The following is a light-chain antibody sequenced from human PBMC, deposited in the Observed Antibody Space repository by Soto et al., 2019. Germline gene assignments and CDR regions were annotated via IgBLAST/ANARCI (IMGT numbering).Light chain of an antibody. CDR3: QRFGTSPPWT. CDR1: QSLSSSY. Sequence: EIPLPQSTATLSLCQGARATLSCRAGQSLSSSYLAWYQQKPGQAPRLLIYGTSIRATGIPDRFSGSVSGTDFTLTTPRLETEDLAVYYGQRFGTSPPWTFFQGTKVDI. V-gene: IGKV3-20*01. CDR2: GTS. J-gene: IGKJ1*01.